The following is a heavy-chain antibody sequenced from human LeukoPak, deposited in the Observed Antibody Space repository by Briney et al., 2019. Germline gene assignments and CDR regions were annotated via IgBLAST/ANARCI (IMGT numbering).Heavy chain of an antibody. Sequence: SETLSLTCTVSGGSVSSGSYYWSWIRQPPGKGLEWIGYFYYSGSTNYNPSLKSRVTISVDTSKNQFSLKLSSVTAADTAVYYCARVDIVVVVAATLGAFDIWGQGTMVTVSS. CDR2: FYYSGST. D-gene: IGHD2-15*01. J-gene: IGHJ3*02. V-gene: IGHV4-61*01. CDR3: ARVDIVVVVAATLGAFDI. CDR1: GGSVSSGSYY.